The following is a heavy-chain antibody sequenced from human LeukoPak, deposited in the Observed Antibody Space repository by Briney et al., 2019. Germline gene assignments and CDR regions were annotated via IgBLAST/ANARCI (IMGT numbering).Heavy chain of an antibody. V-gene: IGHV4-59*01. CDR3: ARTYYYFPGSSSGPYNFDY. CDR2: ITYSGST. J-gene: IGHJ4*02. Sequence: PSETLSLTCTVSGGSISSDFWSWIRQPPGKGLEWIGYITYSGSTNYNPSLRSRVTISINTSRNQFSLKLSSVTAADTAIYYCARTYYYFPGSSSGPYNFDYWGQGTPVTVSS. CDR1: GGSISSDF. D-gene: IGHD3-10*01.